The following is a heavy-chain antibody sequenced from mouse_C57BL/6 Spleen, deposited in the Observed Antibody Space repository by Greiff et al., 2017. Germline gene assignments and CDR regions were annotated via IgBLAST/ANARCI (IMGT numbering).Heavy chain of an antibody. D-gene: IGHD2-2*01. CDR3: ARAEVTHYAMDY. Sequence: QVQLQQPGAELVKPGASVKLSCKASGYTFTSYWMQWVKQRPGQGLEWIGEIDPSDSYTNYNQKFKGKATLTVDTSSSTAYMQRSSLTSEDSAVYYCARAEVTHYAMDYWGQGTSVTVSS. J-gene: IGHJ4*01. CDR2: IDPSDSYT. CDR1: GYTFTSYW. V-gene: IGHV1-50*01.